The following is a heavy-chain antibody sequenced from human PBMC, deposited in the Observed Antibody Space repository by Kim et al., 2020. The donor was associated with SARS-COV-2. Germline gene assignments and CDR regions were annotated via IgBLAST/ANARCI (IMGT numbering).Heavy chain of an antibody. CDR1: GGSISSSNW. V-gene: IGHV4-4*02. CDR2: IYHSGST. D-gene: IGHD3-10*01. Sequence: SETLSLTCAVSGGSISSSNWWSWVRQPPGKGLEWLGEIYHSGSTNYNPSLKSRVTISVDKSKNQFSLKLSSVTAADTAVYYCARGGGLYGSGSYYYYYYGMDVWGQGTTVTVSS. CDR3: ARGGGLYGSGSYYYYYYGMDV. J-gene: IGHJ6*02.